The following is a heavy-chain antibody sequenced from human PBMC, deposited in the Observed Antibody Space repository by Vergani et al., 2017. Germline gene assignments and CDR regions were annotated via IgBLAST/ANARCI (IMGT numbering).Heavy chain of an antibody. CDR2: IYPADSDT. CDR3: ARGFDWLPIYVQH. J-gene: IGHJ1*01. V-gene: IGHV5-51*03. Sequence: EVELVQSGPEMRKPGESLKISCKGSEYSFGNYWIGWVRQMPGKGLEWMGIIYPADSDTRYSPSFQGQVTISADKSISTAFLQWDSLKASDTALYYCARGFDWLPIYVQHWGQGTLVTVSS. D-gene: IGHD3-9*01. CDR1: EYSFGNYW.